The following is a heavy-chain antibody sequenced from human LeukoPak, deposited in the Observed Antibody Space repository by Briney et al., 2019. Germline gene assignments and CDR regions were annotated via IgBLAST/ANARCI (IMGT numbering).Heavy chain of an antibody. D-gene: IGHD1-26*01. CDR3: ARDPNEPGSHSDY. J-gene: IGHJ4*02. V-gene: IGHV4-39*07. CDR1: GDSIRTSKYY. Sequence: SETLSLTCTVSGDSIRTSKYYWGWIRQPPGKGLEWIGSIYNSGNTNYNPSLKSRVTISIDTSKNQFSLKLTSVTAADTAVYYCARDPNEPGSHSDYWGQGTLVTVSS. CDR2: IYNSGNT.